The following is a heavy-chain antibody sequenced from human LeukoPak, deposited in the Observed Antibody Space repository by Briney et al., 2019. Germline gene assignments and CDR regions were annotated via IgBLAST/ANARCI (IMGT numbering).Heavy chain of an antibody. Sequence: GGSLRLSCAASGFTFSSYGMHWVRQAPGKGLEWVAFIRYDGSNKYYADSVKGRFTISRDNSKNTLYLQMNSLRSDDTAVYYCARGYGDYTTIDYWGQGTLVTVSS. CDR3: ARGYGDYTTIDY. CDR1: GFTFSSYG. J-gene: IGHJ4*02. CDR2: IRYDGSNK. D-gene: IGHD4-17*01. V-gene: IGHV3-30*02.